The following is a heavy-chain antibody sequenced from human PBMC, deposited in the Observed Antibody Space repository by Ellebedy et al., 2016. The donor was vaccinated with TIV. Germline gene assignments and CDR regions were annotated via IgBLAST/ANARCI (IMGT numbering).Heavy chain of an antibody. CDR1: GFTFNIAG. CDR2: IVFSGTAT. V-gene: IGHV3-21*01. D-gene: IGHD3-3*01. CDR3: ARDGSEWSRDY. J-gene: IGHJ4*02. Sequence: GESLKISXAASGFTFNIAGMTWVRQAPGKGLEWVATIVFSGTATYYSDSVKGRLINSRDNAKNSLFLQMNSLRVEDTAVYYCARDGSEWSRDYWGQGTLVTVSS.